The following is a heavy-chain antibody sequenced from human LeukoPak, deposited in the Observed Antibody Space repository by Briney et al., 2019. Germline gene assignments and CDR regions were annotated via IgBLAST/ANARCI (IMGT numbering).Heavy chain of an antibody. CDR1: GFSFNSYS. D-gene: IGHD6-13*01. V-gene: IGHV3-21*01. CDR3: ARVYSSSWYSGY. CDR2: ITSSSSYI. Sequence: GGSLRLSCAASGFSFNSYSMNWVRQAPGKGLEWVSSITSSSSYIYCADSVKGRFTISRDSAKNSLYLQMNSLRAEDTAVYYCARVYSSSWYSGYWGQGTLVTVSS. J-gene: IGHJ4*02.